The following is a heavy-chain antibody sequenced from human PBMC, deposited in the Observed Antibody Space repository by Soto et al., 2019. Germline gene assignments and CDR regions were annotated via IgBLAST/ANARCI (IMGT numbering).Heavy chain of an antibody. D-gene: IGHD4-17*01. CDR3: GKDPNGDYIGAFDD. Sequence: EVQLLESGGDLVQPGGSLRLSCAASGFAFSNYAVTWVRQAQGKGLEWVSSISGSGNIIYYADSVKGRFIISRDNSKNTLYPQMNSLRAEEKAVYYCGKDPNGDYIGAFDDWGQGTLVTVSS. V-gene: IGHV3-23*01. CDR2: ISGSGNII. J-gene: IGHJ4*02. CDR1: GFAFSNYA.